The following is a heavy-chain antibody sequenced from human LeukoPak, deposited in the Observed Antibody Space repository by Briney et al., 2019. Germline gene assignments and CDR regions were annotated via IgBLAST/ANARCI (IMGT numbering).Heavy chain of an antibody. CDR2: ISRSATTI. D-gene: IGHD6-13*01. CDR3: ARVGALSSSWLLY. V-gene: IGHV3-48*03. CDR1: GFTFSSYE. Sequence: GGSLRLSCAASGFTFSSYEMNWVRQAPGKGLEWVSSISRSATTIYYADSVKGRFTISRDNAKNSLYLQMNSLRAEDTAVYFCARVGALSSSWLLYWGQGTLVTVSS. J-gene: IGHJ4*02.